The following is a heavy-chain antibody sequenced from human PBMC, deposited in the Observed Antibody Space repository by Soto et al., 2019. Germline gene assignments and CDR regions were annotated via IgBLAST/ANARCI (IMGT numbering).Heavy chain of an antibody. CDR1: GGFFSVYY. D-gene: IGHD3-16*01. Sequence: PETRSLTCAVYGGFFSVYYWRWIRQLPRKGREWIGEVNHSGSTNYHTSLKGRATISVHPSKHQFSLKLSSVPGADRSEFSCARSRGYHYMWGTRAYFDNWGPETLLTLSS. V-gene: IGHV4-34*01. J-gene: IGHJ4*02. CDR2: VNHSGST. CDR3: ARSRGYHYMWGTRAYFDN.